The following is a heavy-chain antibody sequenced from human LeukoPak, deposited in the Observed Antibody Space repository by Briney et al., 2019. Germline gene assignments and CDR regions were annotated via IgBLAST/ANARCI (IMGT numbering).Heavy chain of an antibody. CDR2: LYSGGST. D-gene: IGHD5-24*01. Sequence: GGSLRLSCAASGFTVSSNYMSWVRQAPGKGLEWVSVLYSGGSTYYADSVRGRFTISRDNSKNTLYLQMNSLRAEDTAVYYCARGDGYNYTSVFDSWGQGTLVTVSS. CDR3: ARGDGYNYTSVFDS. CDR1: GFTVSSNY. V-gene: IGHV3-66*01. J-gene: IGHJ4*02.